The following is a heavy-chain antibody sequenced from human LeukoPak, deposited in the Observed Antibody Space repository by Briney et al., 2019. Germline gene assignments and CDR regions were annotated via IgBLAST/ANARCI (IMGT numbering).Heavy chain of an antibody. CDR1: GGSISSYY. CDR3: ARQTGSGLFILP. CDR2: IYYSGST. Sequence: KVSETLSLTCTVSGGSISSYYWSWIRQPPGKGLEWIGYIYYSGSTNYNPSLKSRVTISVDTSKNQFSLRLTSVTAADTAVYYCARQTGSGLFILPGGQGTLVTVSS. D-gene: IGHD3/OR15-3a*01. V-gene: IGHV4-59*08. J-gene: IGHJ4*02.